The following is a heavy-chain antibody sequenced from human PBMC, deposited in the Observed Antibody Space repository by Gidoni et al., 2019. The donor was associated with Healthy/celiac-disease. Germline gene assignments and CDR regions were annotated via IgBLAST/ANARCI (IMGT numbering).Heavy chain of an antibody. CDR1: GGTFSSYA. D-gene: IGHD2-21*01. CDR2: IIPIFGTA. CDR3: ARGRAHIYMDV. J-gene: IGHJ6*03. V-gene: IGHV1-69*01. Sequence: QVQLVQSGAAVKKPGSSVQVSCRASGGTFSSYAISWVRQAPGQGLEWIGGIIPIFGTANDAQKVQGRVTSTADESTSTVYMERSSLRSEDTAVYYCARGRAHIYMDVWGKGTTVTVSS.